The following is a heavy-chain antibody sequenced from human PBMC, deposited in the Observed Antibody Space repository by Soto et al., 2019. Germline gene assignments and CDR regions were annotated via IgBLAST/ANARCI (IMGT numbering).Heavy chain of an antibody. CDR3: ARGVATIGP. V-gene: IGHV4-61*01. J-gene: IGHJ5*02. CDR1: DDSINSDKYY. D-gene: IGHD5-12*01. Sequence: ASETLSLTCSVSDDSINSDKYYWGWIRQPPGKGLEWIGYIYYSGSTYYNPSLKTRVTISVDTPKNQFSLKLTSVTAADTAVYYCARGVATIGPWGQGTLVTVSS. CDR2: IYYSGST.